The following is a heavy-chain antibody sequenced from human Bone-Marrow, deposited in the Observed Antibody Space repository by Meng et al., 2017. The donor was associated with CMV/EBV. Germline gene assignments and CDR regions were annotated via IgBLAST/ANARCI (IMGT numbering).Heavy chain of an antibody. V-gene: IGHV3-21*01. Sequence: GESLKISCAASGFTFSSYSMNWVRQAPGKGLEWVSSISSSSSYIYYADSVKGRFTISRDNAKNSLYLQMNSLRAEDTAVYYCARGPYCSSTSCYTPYFDYWGQGTLVT. CDR3: ARGPYCSSTSCYTPYFDY. J-gene: IGHJ4*02. D-gene: IGHD2-2*02. CDR2: ISSSSSYI. CDR1: GFTFSSYS.